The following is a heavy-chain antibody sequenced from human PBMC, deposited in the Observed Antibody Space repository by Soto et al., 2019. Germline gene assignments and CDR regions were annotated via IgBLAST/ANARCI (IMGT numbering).Heavy chain of an antibody. Sequence: LSLTCTVSGGSISSGDYYWSWIRQPPVKGLEWIGYIYYSGSTYYNPSLKSRVTISVDTSKNQFSLKLSSVAAADTAVYYCARVRGYYDSSGYSLLDAFDIWGQGTMVTVSS. CDR2: IYYSGST. J-gene: IGHJ3*02. CDR3: ARVRGYYDSSGYSLLDAFDI. V-gene: IGHV4-30-4*01. D-gene: IGHD3-22*01. CDR1: GGSISSGDYY.